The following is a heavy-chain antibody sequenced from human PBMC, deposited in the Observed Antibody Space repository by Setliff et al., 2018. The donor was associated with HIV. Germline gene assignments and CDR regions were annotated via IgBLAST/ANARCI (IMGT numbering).Heavy chain of an antibody. CDR2: VFPDDSDT. V-gene: IGHV5-51*01. Sequence: PGESLKISCQASGYSFTTLWIAWVRQMPGKGLEWMGMVFPDDSDTRYSPSFQGQVSMSADKSINTAYLQWSSLKASDTAVYYCARSMGFEATTRLDFWGPGTLVTVSS. J-gene: IGHJ4*02. CDR3: ARSMGFEATTRLDF. D-gene: IGHD3-10*01. CDR1: GYSFTTLW.